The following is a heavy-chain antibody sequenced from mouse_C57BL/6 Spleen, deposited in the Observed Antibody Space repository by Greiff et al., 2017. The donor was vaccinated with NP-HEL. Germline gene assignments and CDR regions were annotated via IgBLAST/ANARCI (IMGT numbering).Heavy chain of an antibody. CDR3: ARTPVTTVVATGAMDY. CDR2: IYPGDGDT. CDR1: GYAFSSSW. V-gene: IGHV1-82*01. J-gene: IGHJ4*01. D-gene: IGHD1-1*01. Sequence: QVQLQQSGPELVKPGASVKISCKASGYAFSSSWMNWVKQRPGKGLEWIGRIYPGDGDTNYNGKFKGKATLTADKSSSTAYMQLSSLTSEDSAVYFCARTPVTTVVATGAMDYWGQGTSVTVSS.